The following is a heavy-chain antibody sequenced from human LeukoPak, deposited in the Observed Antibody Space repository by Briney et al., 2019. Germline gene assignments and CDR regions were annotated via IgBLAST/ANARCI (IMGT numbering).Heavy chain of an antibody. V-gene: IGHV3-30*18. D-gene: IGHD6-13*01. CDR3: AKDSSRWAFDY. CDR2: TSYDGSNE. Sequence: GGSLRLSCTGSGVTPSSYGMHWVRQAPGKGLEWVAVTSYDGSNEYYADSVRGRFTISRDTSKNTVYLQMNSLTTEDTAMYYCAKDSSRWAFDYWGQGTLVTVSS. CDR1: GVTPSSYG. J-gene: IGHJ4*02.